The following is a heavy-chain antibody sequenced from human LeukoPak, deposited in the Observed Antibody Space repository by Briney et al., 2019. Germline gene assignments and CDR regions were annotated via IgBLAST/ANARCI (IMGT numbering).Heavy chain of an antibody. CDR2: IDWDDDK. V-gene: IGHV2-70*11. J-gene: IGHJ4*02. CDR1: GFSLSTSGMC. Sequence: ASGPALVKPTQTLTLTCTFSGFSLSTSGMCVSWIRQPPGKALEWLARIDWDDDKYYSTSLKTRLTISKDTSKNQVVLTMTNMDPVDTATYYCARILDNDSSGYYVFDYWGQGTQVTVSS. D-gene: IGHD3-22*01. CDR3: ARILDNDSSGYYVFDY.